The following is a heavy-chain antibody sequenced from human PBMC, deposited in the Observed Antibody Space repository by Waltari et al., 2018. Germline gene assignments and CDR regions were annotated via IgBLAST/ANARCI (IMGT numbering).Heavy chain of an antibody. J-gene: IGHJ4*02. Sequence: EVQLVQSGAAVKKPGESLKISCKGSGYSFTSYWIGWVRPLPGKGLEWMGIIYPGDSDTRYSPSFQGQVTISADKSISTAYLQWSSLKASDTAMYYCARQGRYCTNGVCSYPFDYWGQGTLVTVSS. CDR2: IYPGDSDT. V-gene: IGHV5-51*01. CDR3: ARQGRYCTNGVCSYPFDY. D-gene: IGHD2-8*01. CDR1: GYSFTSYW.